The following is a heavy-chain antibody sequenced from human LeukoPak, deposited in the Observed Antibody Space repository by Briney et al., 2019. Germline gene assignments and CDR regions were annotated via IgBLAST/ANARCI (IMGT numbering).Heavy chain of an antibody. CDR3: AKTWGSSYYFDY. Sequence: GSLRLSCAASGFTFSSYAMSWVRPAPGKGLEWVSAISCSGGSTYYADSVKGRFTISRDNSKNTLSLQMNSLRAEDTAVYYCAKTWGSSYYFDYWGQGTLVTVSS. D-gene: IGHD3-16*01. CDR1: GFTFSSYA. CDR2: ISCSGGST. V-gene: IGHV3-23*01. J-gene: IGHJ4*02.